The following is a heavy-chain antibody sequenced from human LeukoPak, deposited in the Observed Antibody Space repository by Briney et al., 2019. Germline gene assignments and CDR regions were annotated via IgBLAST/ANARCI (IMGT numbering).Heavy chain of an antibody. CDR1: GFTFSNSA. CDR3: AKATVYYYDSSGYPGYYFDY. V-gene: IGHV3-23*01. D-gene: IGHD3-22*01. CDR2: ITISGGKT. J-gene: IGHJ4*02. Sequence: PGGSLRLSCAVSGFTFSNSAWAWVRQAPGKGLEWVSTITISGGKTYHADSVKGRFTISRDNSKNTLYLQMNSLTAEDTAVYYCAKATVYYYDSSGYPGYYFDYWGQGTLVTVSS.